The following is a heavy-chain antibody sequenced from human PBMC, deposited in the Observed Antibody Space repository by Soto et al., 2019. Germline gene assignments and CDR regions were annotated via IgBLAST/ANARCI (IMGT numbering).Heavy chain of an antibody. V-gene: IGHV3-66*01. D-gene: IGHD2-15*01. CDR1: GFTVSSNY. CDR3: ARYCSGGSCYGGDAFDI. Sequence: EVQLVESGGGLVQPGGSLRLSCAASGFTVSSNYMSWVRQAPGKGLEWASVIYSGGSTYYADSVKGRFTISRDNSKNTLYLQMNSLRAEDTAVYYCARYCSGGSCYGGDAFDIWGQGTMVTVSS. J-gene: IGHJ3*02. CDR2: IYSGGST.